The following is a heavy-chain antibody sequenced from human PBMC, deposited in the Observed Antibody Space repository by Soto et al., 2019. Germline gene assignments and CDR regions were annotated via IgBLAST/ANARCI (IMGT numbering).Heavy chain of an antibody. Sequence: PSEILSLTCSVSGDSISTVDYFWAWIRQPPGQALEYIGYIYKSATTYYNPSFESRVAISLDTSKSQFSLNVTSVTAADTAVYFCARGRYCLNGRCFPTWFDSWGQGTLVTVSS. V-gene: IGHV4-30-4*01. J-gene: IGHJ5*01. CDR1: GDSISTVDYF. CDR3: ARGRYCLNGRCFPTWFDS. D-gene: IGHD2-15*01. CDR2: IYKSATT.